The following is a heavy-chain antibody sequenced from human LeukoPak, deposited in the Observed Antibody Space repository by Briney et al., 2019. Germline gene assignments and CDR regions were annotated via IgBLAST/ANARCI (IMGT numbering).Heavy chain of an antibody. Sequence: SETLSLTCTVSGGSISSHYWSWIRQPPGKGLEWIGYTYYSGSTNYNPSLKSRVTISVDTSKNQFSLKLSSVTAADTAVYYCARAGGYSYGYYYYYYMDVWGKGTTVTVSS. CDR2: TYYSGST. J-gene: IGHJ6*03. CDR1: GGSISSHY. V-gene: IGHV4-59*11. D-gene: IGHD5-18*01. CDR3: ARAGGYSYGYYYYYYMDV.